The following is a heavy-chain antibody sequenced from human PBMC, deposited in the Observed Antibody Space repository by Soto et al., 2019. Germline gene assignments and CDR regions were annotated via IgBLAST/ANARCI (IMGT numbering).Heavy chain of an antibody. CDR3: AKDGRGSGSHYNSFGY. Sequence: EVQLVESGGGLIQPGGSLKLSCAASGFTVGNNYMSWVRQAPGKGLEWVSLIYSTGTTKYADSVKGRFTVSRDNAKNTLYLQMNSLRAEDTGVYYCAKDGRGSGSHYNSFGYWGQGTLVTVS. D-gene: IGHD3-10*01. V-gene: IGHV3-53*01. CDR1: GFTVGNNY. J-gene: IGHJ4*02. CDR2: IYSTGTT.